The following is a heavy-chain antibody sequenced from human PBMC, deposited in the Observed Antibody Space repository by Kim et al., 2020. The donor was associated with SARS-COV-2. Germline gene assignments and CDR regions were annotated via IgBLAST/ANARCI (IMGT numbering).Heavy chain of an antibody. CDR3: ARPVMSRDGMDV. CDR2: IYSGGST. J-gene: IGHJ6*02. V-gene: IGHV3-66*01. CDR1: GFIVSRNY. Sequence: GGSLRLSCAASGFIVSRNYMSWVRQAPGKGLEWVSVIYSGGSTFYADSVKGRFTISRDNSKNTLYLQMNSLRAEDTAVYYCARPVMSRDGMDVWGQGTTVTVSS. D-gene: IGHD3-16*01.